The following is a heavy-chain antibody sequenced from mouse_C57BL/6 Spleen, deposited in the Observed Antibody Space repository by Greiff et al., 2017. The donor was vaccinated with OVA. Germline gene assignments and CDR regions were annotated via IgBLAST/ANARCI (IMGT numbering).Heavy chain of an antibody. CDR2: IYPGDGDT. D-gene: IGHD1-1*01. V-gene: IGHV1-82*01. J-gene: IGHJ1*03. CDR1: GYAFSSSW. CDR3: ARLLGYFDV. Sequence: QVQLQQSGPELVKPGASVKISCKASGYAFSSSWMTWVKQRPGKGLEWIGRIYPGDGDTNYNGKFKGKATLTADTSSSTAYMQLSSLTSEDSAVSFCARLLGYFDVWGTGTTVTVSS.